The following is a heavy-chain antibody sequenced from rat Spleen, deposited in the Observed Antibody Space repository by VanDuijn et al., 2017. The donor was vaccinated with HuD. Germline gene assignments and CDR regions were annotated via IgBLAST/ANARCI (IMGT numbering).Heavy chain of an antibody. V-gene: IGHV5-29*01. D-gene: IGHD1-4*01. CDR1: GFTFSDYY. CDR2: ISYGDSSGHSST. J-gene: IGHJ3*01. Sequence: EVQLVESGGGLVQPGRSLKLSCAASGFTFSDYYMAWVRQAPTKGLEWVATISYGDSSGHSSTYYRDSVRGRFTISSDNAKSTLYLQMDSLRSEDTATYFCPRHDYPGLTTNWFAYWGQGTLVTFSS. CDR3: PRHDYPGLTTNWFAY.